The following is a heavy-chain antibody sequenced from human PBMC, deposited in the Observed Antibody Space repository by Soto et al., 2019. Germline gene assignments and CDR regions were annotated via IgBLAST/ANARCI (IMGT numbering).Heavy chain of an antibody. CDR1: GYTFTSYA. J-gene: IGHJ4*02. D-gene: IGHD1-20*01. Sequence: QVQLVQSGAEVKKPGASVKVSCTAPGYTFTSYAIHWVRQAPGQRREWMGWVNAGNGNTKYSQKLQGRVTITRDTCASTAYMELSSLRSEATAVYYCARDVGYNWNLIDYWGQGTLVTVSS. CDR3: ARDVGYNWNLIDY. CDR2: VNAGNGNT. V-gene: IGHV1-3*01.